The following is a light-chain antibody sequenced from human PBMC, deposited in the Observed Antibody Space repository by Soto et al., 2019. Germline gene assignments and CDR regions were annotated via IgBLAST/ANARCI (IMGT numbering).Light chain of an antibody. CDR3: LQRNSWPPT. CDR2: GAS. V-gene: IGKV3-11*01. J-gene: IGKJ4*01. CDR1: QSVRIY. Sequence: EIVLTQSPATLSLSPGERATLSCRASQSVRIYLAWYQQKPGQAPRLLIDGASNRATGIPARFSGGGSGTDFTLTITSLEPEDFAIYYCLQRNSWPPTFGGGTRVDIK.